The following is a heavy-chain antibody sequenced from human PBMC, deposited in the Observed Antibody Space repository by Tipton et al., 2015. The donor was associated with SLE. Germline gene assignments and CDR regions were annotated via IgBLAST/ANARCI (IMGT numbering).Heavy chain of an antibody. J-gene: IGHJ5*02. Sequence: TLSLTCAVYGGSFSGYYWGWIRQPPGKGLEWIGEINHSGSTNYNPSLKSRVTISVDTSKNQFSLKLSSVTAADTAVYYCARGRTAVADHNWFDPWGQGTLVTVSS. V-gene: IGHV4-34*01. CDR3: ARGRTAVADHNWFDP. CDR1: GGSFSGYY. D-gene: IGHD6-19*01. CDR2: INHSGST.